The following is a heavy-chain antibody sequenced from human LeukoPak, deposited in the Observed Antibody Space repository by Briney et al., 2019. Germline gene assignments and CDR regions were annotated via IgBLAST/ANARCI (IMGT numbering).Heavy chain of an antibody. V-gene: IGHV4-4*02. CDR3: ARGGEEFSPTWYDS. CDR2: IYYSENA. Sequence: PSETLSLTCTVSNGSIISNWWSWVRQPPGKGLEWIGDIYYSENANYNPSLQSRVSMSVDTSRNHFSLKLTSVTAADTAVYFCARGGEEFSPTWYDSWGQGTLVTVSS. CDR1: NGSIISNW. D-gene: IGHD3-16*01. J-gene: IGHJ5*01.